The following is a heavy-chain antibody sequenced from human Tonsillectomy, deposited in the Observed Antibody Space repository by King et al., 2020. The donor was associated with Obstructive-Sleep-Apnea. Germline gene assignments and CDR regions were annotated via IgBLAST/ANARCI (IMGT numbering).Heavy chain of an antibody. D-gene: IGHD4-11*01. J-gene: IGHJ5*02. CDR2: ISSSSSTM. V-gene: IGHV3-48*04. CDR3: ARKEETYTNWFDP. CDR1: GFAFSTYS. Sequence: QLVQSGGGLVQPGGSLRLSCAASGFAFSTYSMIWVRQAPGKGLEWISYISSSSSTMFYADSVKGRFTISRDNPKNSLYLQMNSLRAEDTAMYYCARKEETYTNWFDPWGQGTLVTVSS.